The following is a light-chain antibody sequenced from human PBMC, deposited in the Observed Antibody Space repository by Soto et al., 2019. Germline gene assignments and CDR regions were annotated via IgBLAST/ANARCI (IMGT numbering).Light chain of an antibody. V-gene: IGLV2-14*03. CDR2: DVS. CDR3: SSYTSSCTYV. J-gene: IGLJ1*01. CDR1: SSVVGGYNY. Sequence: QSVLTQPAPVSGSPGQSITISCTGTSSVVGGYNYVSWYQHHPGKAPKLLIYDVSNRPSGVSNRFSGSKSGNTASLTISGLQAEDEADYYCSSYTSSCTYVFGTGTKVTVL.